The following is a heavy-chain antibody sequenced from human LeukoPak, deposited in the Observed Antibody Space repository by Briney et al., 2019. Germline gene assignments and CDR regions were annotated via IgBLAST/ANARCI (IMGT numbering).Heavy chain of an antibody. CDR2: ISYDGSNK. CDR3: ARQLGYCSDGTCYFDH. D-gene: IGHD2-15*01. V-gene: IGHV3-30-3*01. CDR1: GFTFSSYA. J-gene: IGHJ4*02. Sequence: GGSLRLSCAASGFTFSSYAMHWVRQAPGKGLEWVAVISYDGSNKYYADSVKGRFTISRDNSKNTLYLQVNSLRAEDTAVYYCARQLGYCSDGTCYFDHWGQGTLVTVSS.